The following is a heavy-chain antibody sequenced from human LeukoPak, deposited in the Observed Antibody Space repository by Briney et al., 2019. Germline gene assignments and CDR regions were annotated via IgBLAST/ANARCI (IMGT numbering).Heavy chain of an antibody. J-gene: IGHJ6*03. CDR1: GYTLTELS. Sequence: ASVKVSCKVSGYTLTELSMHWVRRAPGKGLEWMGGFGPEDGETIYAQKFQGRVTMTEDTSTDTAYMELSSLRSEDTAVYYCATGPPYYYYMDVWGKGTTVTVSS. CDR3: ATGPPYYYYMDV. CDR2: FGPEDGET. V-gene: IGHV1-24*01.